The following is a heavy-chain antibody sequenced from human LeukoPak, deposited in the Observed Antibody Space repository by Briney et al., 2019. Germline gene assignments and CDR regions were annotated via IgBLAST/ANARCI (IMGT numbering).Heavy chain of an antibody. V-gene: IGHV3-9*01. CDR1: GFTFDDYA. CDR2: ISWNSGTI. J-gene: IGHJ5*02. CDR3: ASPSLAVAGSDA. Sequence: LPGGSLRLSCAASGFTFDDYAMHWVRQAPGKGLEWVSGISWNSGTIGYADSVRGRFTISRDNAKNSLYLQMNSLRAEDTALYYCASPSLAVAGSDAWGQGTLVTVSS. D-gene: IGHD6-19*01.